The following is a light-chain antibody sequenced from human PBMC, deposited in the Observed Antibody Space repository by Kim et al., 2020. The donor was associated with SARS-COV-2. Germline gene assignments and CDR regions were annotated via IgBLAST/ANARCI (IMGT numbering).Light chain of an antibody. CDR2: DAS. Sequence: DIQMTQSPSSLSASVGDRVTITCQASQDVNNYLNWYQHKPGKVPKVLIYDASHLATGVPSRFSGGGSGTDFTFSISSLQPEDIATYYCQQYDNLPWTFGQGTKVDIK. J-gene: IGKJ1*01. CDR3: QQYDNLPWT. CDR1: QDVNNY. V-gene: IGKV1-33*01.